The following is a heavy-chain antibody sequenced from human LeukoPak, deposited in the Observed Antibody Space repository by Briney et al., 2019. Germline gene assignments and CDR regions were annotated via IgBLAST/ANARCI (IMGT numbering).Heavy chain of an antibody. CDR1: GFEFSIHD. CDR3: VKGFHFDW. CDR2: ISGRGTDT. J-gene: IGHJ4*02. Sequence: GGSLRLSCVVSGFEFSIHDMSWGRQAPGKGPEWVSSISGRGTDTYYRDSVKGRFTISRDTSKNTLYMQMNNLRVEDTALYYCVKGFHFDWWGQGTLVTVSS. V-gene: IGHV3-23*01.